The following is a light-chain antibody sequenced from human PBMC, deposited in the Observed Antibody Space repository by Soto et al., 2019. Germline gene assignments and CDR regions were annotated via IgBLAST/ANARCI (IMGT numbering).Light chain of an antibody. V-gene: IGKV3-11*01. CDR3: QQCGNWPPIS. Sequence: EIVLTHSPATLYLSPGERATLSCRASQSVSSYLAWYQQKPGQAPRLLFCDASNRATPIPARFSGSGSGTGVALSILSLEREDFAVYYCQQCGNWPPISFGQGTRLKIK. CDR2: DAS. CDR1: QSVSSY. J-gene: IGKJ5*01.